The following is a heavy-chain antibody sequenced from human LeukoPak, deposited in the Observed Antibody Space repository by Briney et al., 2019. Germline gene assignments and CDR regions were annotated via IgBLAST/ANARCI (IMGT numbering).Heavy chain of an antibody. CDR3: ARRGWLVNFDY. V-gene: IGHV3-23*01. J-gene: IGHJ4*02. Sequence: GGSLRLSCAASGFTFSNNAMSWVRQAPGKGLEWVSSISSSGDNTHYADSVKGRFTISRDNSKDTLYLRMNTLRAEDTAIYYCARRGWLVNFDYWGQGTLVTVSS. D-gene: IGHD6-19*01. CDR2: ISSSGDNT. CDR1: GFTFSNNA.